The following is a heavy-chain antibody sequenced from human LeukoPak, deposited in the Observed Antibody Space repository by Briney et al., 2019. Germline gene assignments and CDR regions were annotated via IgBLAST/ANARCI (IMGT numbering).Heavy chain of an antibody. V-gene: IGHV3-30*18. Sequence: GRSLRLSCAASGFTFSSYGMHWVRQAPGKGLEWVAVISYDGSNKYYADSVKGRFTISRDNSKNTLYLQMNSLRAEDTAVYYCAKAPSIAAAGRQDYWRQGTLVTVSS. CDR2: ISYDGSNK. CDR1: GFTFSSYG. J-gene: IGHJ4*02. CDR3: AKAPSIAAAGRQDY. D-gene: IGHD6-13*01.